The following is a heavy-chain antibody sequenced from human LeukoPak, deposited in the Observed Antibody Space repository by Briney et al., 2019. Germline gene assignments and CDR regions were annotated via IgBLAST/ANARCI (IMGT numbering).Heavy chain of an antibody. CDR3: ASTAVVVAAASDAFDI. CDR2: IYTSGST. D-gene: IGHD2-15*01. Sequence: SETLSLTCTVSGGSISSYYWSWIRQPAGKGLEWIGRIYTSGSTNYNPSLKSRVTMSVDTSKNQFSLKLSSVTAADTAVYYCASTAVVVAAASDAFDIWGQGTMVTVSS. CDR1: GGSISSYY. V-gene: IGHV4-4*07. J-gene: IGHJ3*02.